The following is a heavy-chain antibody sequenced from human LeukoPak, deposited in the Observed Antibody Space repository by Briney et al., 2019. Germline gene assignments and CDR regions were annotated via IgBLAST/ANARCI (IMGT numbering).Heavy chain of an antibody. CDR2: IPYSGKT. CDR3: AMNDFWSGYYGH. J-gene: IGHJ4*02. Sequence: VKPSETLSLACIVSGGSVSNSDYYWGWIRQPPGRGLEWIGNIPYSGKTFYNPSLKSRVTISADTTKNQLSLKLNSVTAADTAVYFCAMNDFWSGYYGHWGQGILVTVSS. D-gene: IGHD3-3*01. V-gene: IGHV4-39*01. CDR1: GGSVSNSDYY.